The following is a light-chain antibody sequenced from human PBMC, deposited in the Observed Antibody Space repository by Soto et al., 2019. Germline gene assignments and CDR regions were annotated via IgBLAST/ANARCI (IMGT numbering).Light chain of an antibody. CDR2: DAS. V-gene: IGKV3-15*01. CDR1: RTVVSH. Sequence: EIVMTQSPATLSVSPGERATLSCRASRTVVSHLAWYQQKPRQAPRLLIYDASTRATGIPARFSGSGSGTEFTLTTNSLQSEDFAVYYCQQYKSWHYTFGQGTKVDIX. J-gene: IGKJ2*01. CDR3: QQYKSWHYT.